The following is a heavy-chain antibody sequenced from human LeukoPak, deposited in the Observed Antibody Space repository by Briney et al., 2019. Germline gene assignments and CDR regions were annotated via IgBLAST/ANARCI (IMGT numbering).Heavy chain of an antibody. V-gene: IGHV1-8*01. D-gene: IGHD3-10*01. CDR1: GYTFTSYE. Sequence: ASVKVSCKGSGYTFTSYEINWVGQATGQGLEWMGWMNPNSGNTDYAQKFQGRVTMNRNTSISTAYMELSSLRSEDTAVYYCARFYGSGSYYKLDAFDIWGEGTMVTVSS. CDR2: MNPNSGNT. CDR3: ARFYGSGSYYKLDAFDI. J-gene: IGHJ3*02.